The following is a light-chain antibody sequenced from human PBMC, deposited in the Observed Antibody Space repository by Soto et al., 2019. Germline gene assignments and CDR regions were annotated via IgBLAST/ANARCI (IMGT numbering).Light chain of an antibody. CDR1: SSNIGAGYA. CDR2: DNN. J-gene: IGLJ2*01. V-gene: IGLV1-40*01. Sequence: QSVLTQPPSVSGAPGQRITISCTGSSSNIGAGYAVYWYQHLPGTAPKLLIFDNNNRPSGVPDRFSGSKSGTSTSLAITGLQAEDEADYYCQSFDSSLSVVVFGGGTKLTVL. CDR3: QSFDSSLSVVV.